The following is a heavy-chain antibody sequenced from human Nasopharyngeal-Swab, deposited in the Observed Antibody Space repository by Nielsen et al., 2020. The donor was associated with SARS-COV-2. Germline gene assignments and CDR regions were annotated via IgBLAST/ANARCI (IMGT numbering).Heavy chain of an antibody. D-gene: IGHD1-26*01. J-gene: IGHJ4*02. Sequence: GESLKISCAASGFTFSSYSMNWVRQAPGKGLEWVSSISSSSSYIYHADSVKGRFTISSDNAKNSLYLQMNSLRAEDTAVYYCARAKLHSGSFDFWGQGTLVTVSS. CDR3: ARAKLHSGSFDF. CDR2: ISSSSSYI. CDR1: GFTFSSYS. V-gene: IGHV3-21*01.